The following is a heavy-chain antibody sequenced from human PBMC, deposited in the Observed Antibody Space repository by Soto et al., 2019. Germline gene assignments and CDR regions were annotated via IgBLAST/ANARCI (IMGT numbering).Heavy chain of an antibody. J-gene: IGHJ3*02. V-gene: IGHV4-39*01. CDR1: GGSILDSTYY. D-gene: IGHD3-3*01. CDR3: ARLTCSNTRCLKLNGFDI. Sequence: SETLSLTCTVSGGSILDSTYYWAWIRQPPGKGLEGIGTIFYSGGTFYTPSLKSRVTMSVDTSNNQFSLKLSSVTAADTAVYYCARLTCSNTRCLKLNGFDIWGQGTMVTVSS. CDR2: IFYSGGT.